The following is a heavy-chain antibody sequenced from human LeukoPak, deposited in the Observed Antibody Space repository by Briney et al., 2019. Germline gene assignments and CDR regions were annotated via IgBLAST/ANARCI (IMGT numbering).Heavy chain of an antibody. CDR1: GFTFSSYW. Sequence: GGSLRLSCAASGFTFSSYWMSWVRQAPGKGLEWVANIRQDGSERQYVDSVKGRFTISRDNAKNSVYLQMGSLRAEDTALYYCATTTRSAPWDYWGQGTLVTVSS. CDR2: IRQDGSER. D-gene: IGHD1-1*01. J-gene: IGHJ4*02. V-gene: IGHV3-7*01. CDR3: ATTTRSAPWDY.